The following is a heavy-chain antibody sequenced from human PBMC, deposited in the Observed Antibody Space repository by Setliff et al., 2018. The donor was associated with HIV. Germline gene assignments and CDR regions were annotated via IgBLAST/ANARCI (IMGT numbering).Heavy chain of an antibody. CDR2: IYYSGST. CDR3: ARDQTSNGDFDY. CDR1: GGSVSSTSNY. J-gene: IGHJ4*02. D-gene: IGHD4-17*01. Sequence: SETLSLTCSVSGGSVSSTSNYWGWIRQPPGKGLEWIGSIYYSGSTYYNPSLKSRVTISVDTSKNQFSLKLSSVTAADTAVYYCARDQTSNGDFDYWGQGTLVTVSS. V-gene: IGHV4-39*07.